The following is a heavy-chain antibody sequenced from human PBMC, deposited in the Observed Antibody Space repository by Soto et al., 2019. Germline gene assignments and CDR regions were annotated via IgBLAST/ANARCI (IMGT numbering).Heavy chain of an antibody. D-gene: IGHD1-26*01. CDR3: AKVGGSYYYFDY. Sequence: HPAGSLRLSCAASGLTFSSYGMHWVRQAPGKGLEWVELISYDGSKKYYADSVKGRFTISRDNSKNTVYLQMDSLRPEDTAVYHCAKVGGSYYYFDYWGHGTLVTVSS. V-gene: IGHV3-30*18. J-gene: IGHJ4*01. CDR1: GLTFSSYG. CDR2: ISYDGSKK.